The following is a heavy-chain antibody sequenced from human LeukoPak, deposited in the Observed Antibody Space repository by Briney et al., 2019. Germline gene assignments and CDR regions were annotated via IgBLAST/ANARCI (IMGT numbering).Heavy chain of an antibody. CDR3: ARSSYSSSSSV. D-gene: IGHD6-6*01. V-gene: IGHV3-7*03. Sequence: GGSLRLSCAASGFTFSSYWMSWVRQAPGKGLEWVANIKQDGSEKYYVDSVKGRFTISRDNAKNSLYLQINSLRAEDTAVYYCARSSYSSSSSVWGQGTMVTVSS. CDR2: IKQDGSEK. J-gene: IGHJ3*01. CDR1: GFTFSSYW.